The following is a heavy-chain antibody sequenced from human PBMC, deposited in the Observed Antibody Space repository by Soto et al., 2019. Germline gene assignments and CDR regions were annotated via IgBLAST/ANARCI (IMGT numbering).Heavy chain of an antibody. J-gene: IGHJ3*01. CDR1: GDSISSSSHF. Sequence: SETLSLTCSASGDSISSSSHFWAWIRQPPGQEPEWIGSVCNSGSTYYKASVQSRVTISIDTSKSRFSLRVSSVTAADTAVYYCARHSRAGQSVFFWGQGTRVTVSS. V-gene: IGHV4-39*01. CDR2: VCNSGST. D-gene: IGHD6-13*01. CDR3: ARHSRAGQSVFF.